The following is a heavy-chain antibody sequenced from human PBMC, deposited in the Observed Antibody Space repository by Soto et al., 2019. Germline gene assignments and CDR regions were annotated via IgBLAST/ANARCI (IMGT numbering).Heavy chain of an antibody. D-gene: IGHD1-20*01. V-gene: IGHV5-51*01. Sequence: AESMTTCCKGPGYNFATYWIVWVRQMPGKGLEWMGIIYPHDSDTRYSPSFQGQVTISADKSISTAYLQWSSLKASDTAIYYCARPLDNTLDFWGHGPMVTVSS. CDR1: GYNFATYW. J-gene: IGHJ4*01. CDR3: ARPLDNTLDF. CDR2: IYPHDSDT.